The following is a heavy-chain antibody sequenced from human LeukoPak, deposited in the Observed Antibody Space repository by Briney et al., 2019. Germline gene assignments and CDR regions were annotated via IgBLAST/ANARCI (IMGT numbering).Heavy chain of an antibody. CDR2: IYHSGRT. D-gene: IGHD2-2*01. CDR3: ARMHGVYCSSTSCYGDYFDY. V-gene: IGHV4-4*02. CDR1: DGSISNSNW. J-gene: IGHJ4*02. Sequence: SETLSLTCAVSDGSISNSNWWSWVRQPPGKGLEWIGEIYHSGRTNYNPSLKSRVTISVDKSKNQFSLKLSSVTAADTAVYYCARMHGVYCSSTSCYGDYFDYWGQGTLVTVSS.